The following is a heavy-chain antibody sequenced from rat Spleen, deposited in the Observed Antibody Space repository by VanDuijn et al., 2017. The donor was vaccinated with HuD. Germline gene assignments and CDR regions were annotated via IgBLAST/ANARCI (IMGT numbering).Heavy chain of an antibody. CDR1: GFSLTTYH. CDR3: TRVGYSSFLRYFDY. CDR2: IWTGGNT. J-gene: IGHJ2*01. Sequence: QVQLKESGPGLVQPSRTLSLTCTVSGFSLTTYHVSWVRQPPGKGLEWMGVIWTGGNTAYNSLLKSRLSISRDTSKSQVFLKMNSLQTEDTATYYCTRVGYSSFLRYFDYWGQGVMVTVSS. V-gene: IGHV2-43*01. D-gene: IGHD1-2*01.